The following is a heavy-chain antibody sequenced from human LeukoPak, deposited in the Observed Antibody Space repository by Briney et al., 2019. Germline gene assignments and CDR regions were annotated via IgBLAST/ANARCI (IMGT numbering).Heavy chain of an antibody. CDR2: IIPIFGTA. V-gene: IGHV1-69*13. CDR3: AREERYYGSGSYSSDY. D-gene: IGHD3-10*01. J-gene: IGHJ4*02. CDR1: GGTFSSYA. Sequence: ASVKVSCKASGGTFSSYAISWVRQAPGQGLGWMGGIIPIFGTANYAQKFQGRVTITADESTSTAYMELSSLRSEDTAVYYCAREERYYGSGSYSSDYWGQGTLVTVSS.